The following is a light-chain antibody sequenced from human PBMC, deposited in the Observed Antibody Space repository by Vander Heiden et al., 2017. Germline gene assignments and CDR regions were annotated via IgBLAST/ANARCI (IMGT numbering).Light chain of an antibody. Sequence: SYDLTQPPSVSVSPGQTARITCPGDALPKQYAYWYQQKPGQAPVLVIYKDSERPSGIPERFSGSSSGTTVTLTISGVQAEDEADYYCQSADSSDTVFGGGTKLTVL. CDR1: ALPKQY. J-gene: IGLJ2*01. CDR3: QSADSSDTV. CDR2: KDS. V-gene: IGLV3-25*03.